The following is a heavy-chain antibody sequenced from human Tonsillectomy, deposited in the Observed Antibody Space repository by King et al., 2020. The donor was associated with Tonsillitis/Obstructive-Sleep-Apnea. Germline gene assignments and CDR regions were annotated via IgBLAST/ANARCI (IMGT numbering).Heavy chain of an antibody. CDR1: GFTFSSYS. CDR2: ISSSSSYI. Sequence: VQLVESGGGLVKPGGSLRLSCAASGFTFSSYSMNWVRQAPGKGLEWVSSISSSSSYIYYADSVKGRFTISRDNAKNSLYLQMNSLRAEDTAVYYCARDRSRGSSWFNDFDYWGQGTLVTVSS. D-gene: IGHD6-13*01. J-gene: IGHJ4*02. CDR3: ARDRSRGSSWFNDFDY. V-gene: IGHV3-21*01.